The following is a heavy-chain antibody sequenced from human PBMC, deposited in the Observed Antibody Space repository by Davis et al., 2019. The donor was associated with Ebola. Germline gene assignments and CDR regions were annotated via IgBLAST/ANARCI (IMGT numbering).Heavy chain of an antibody. CDR3: ARHGHYGMDV. Sequence: PSETLSLTCTVSGGSISSYYWSWIRQPPGKGLEWIGYIYYSGSTNYNPSLKSRVIISVDTSKNQFSLKLSSVTAADTAVYYCARHGHYGMDVWGQGTTVTVSS. CDR2: IYYSGST. CDR1: GGSISSYY. V-gene: IGHV4-59*08. J-gene: IGHJ6*02.